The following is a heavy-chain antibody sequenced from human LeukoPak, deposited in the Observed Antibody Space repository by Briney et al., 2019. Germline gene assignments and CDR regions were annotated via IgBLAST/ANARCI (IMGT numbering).Heavy chain of an antibody. CDR2: IIPIFGTA. Sequence: SVKVSCKASGGTFSSYAISWVRQAPAQGLEWMGRIIPIFGTANYAQKFQGRVTITADKSTSTAYMELSSLRSEDTAVYYCARAGGYSGYGDWFDPWGQGTLVTVSS. CDR3: ARAGGYSGYGDWFDP. CDR1: GGTFSSYA. V-gene: IGHV1-69*06. J-gene: IGHJ5*02. D-gene: IGHD5-12*01.